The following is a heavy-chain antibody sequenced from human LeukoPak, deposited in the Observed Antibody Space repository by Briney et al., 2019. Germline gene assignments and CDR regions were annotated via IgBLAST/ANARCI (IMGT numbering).Heavy chain of an antibody. V-gene: IGHV3-33*01. Sequence: PGGSLRLSCAASGFTFSSYGMHWVRQAPGKGLEWVAVIWYDGSNKYYADSVKGRFTISRDNSKNTLYLQMNSLRAEDTAVYYCARKRADSSSWYFGYWGQGTLVTVSS. J-gene: IGHJ4*02. CDR1: GFTFSSYG. D-gene: IGHD6-13*01. CDR3: ARKRADSSSWYFGY. CDR2: IWYDGSNK.